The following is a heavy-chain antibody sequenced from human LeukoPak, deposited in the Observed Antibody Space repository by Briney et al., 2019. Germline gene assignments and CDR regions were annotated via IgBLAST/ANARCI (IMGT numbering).Heavy chain of an antibody. CDR1: GGTFSSYA. J-gene: IGHJ4*02. Sequence: SVKVSCKASGGTFSSYAISWVRQAPGQGLEWMGGIIPIFGTANYAQKFQGRVTITADESTSTAYMELSSLRSEDTAVYYCVTGQNTAMARNRFDYWGQGTLVTVSS. CDR2: IIPIFGTA. CDR3: VTGQNTAMARNRFDY. V-gene: IGHV1-69*13. D-gene: IGHD5-18*01.